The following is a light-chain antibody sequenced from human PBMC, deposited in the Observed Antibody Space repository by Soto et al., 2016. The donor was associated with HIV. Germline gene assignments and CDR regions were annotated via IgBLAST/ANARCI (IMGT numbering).Light chain of an antibody. J-gene: IGLJ3*02. CDR2: QDN. CDR3: QAWDSSTLWX. Sequence: SYELTQPPSVSVSPGQTASITCSGDKLGDKYVCWYQQKPGQSPVLVIYQDNKRPSGIPERFSGSNSGNTATLTISGTQAMDEADYYCQAWDSSTLWXFGGGTKADRP. V-gene: IGLV3-1*01. CDR1: KLGDKY.